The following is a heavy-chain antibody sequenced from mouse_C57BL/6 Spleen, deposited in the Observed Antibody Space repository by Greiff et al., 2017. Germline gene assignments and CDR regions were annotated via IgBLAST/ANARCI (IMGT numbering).Heavy chain of an antibody. CDR2: INRSSGCT. D-gene: IGHD3-2*02. Sequence: QVQLQQPGTDLVKPGASVKLSCKASGYTFTSYWMPWVNQRPGHGLEWIGTINRSSGCTNYTDRFKSKVTLSVDKSSSTAYMQLSSLTSEDSAVYYCAVGASQALYAMDYWGQGTSVTVSS. CDR3: AVGASQALYAMDY. J-gene: IGHJ4*01. CDR1: GYTFTSYW. V-gene: IGHV1-53*01.